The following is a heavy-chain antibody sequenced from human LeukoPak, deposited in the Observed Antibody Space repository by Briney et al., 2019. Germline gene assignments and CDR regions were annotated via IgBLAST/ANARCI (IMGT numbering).Heavy chain of an antibody. CDR2: MNPNSGNT. J-gene: IGHJ5*02. CDR1: GHTFTSYE. V-gene: IGHV1-8*01. CDR3: ARLNYSNYGNWFDP. D-gene: IGHD4-11*01. Sequence: ASVKVSCKASGHTFTSYEINWVRQATGQGLEWMGWMNPNSGNTGYAQKFQGRVTMTRNTSISTAYMELSSLRSEDTAVYYCARLNYSNYGNWFDPWGQGTLVTVSS.